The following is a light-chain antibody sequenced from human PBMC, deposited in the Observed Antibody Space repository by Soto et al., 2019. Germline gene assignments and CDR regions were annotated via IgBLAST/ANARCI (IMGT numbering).Light chain of an antibody. CDR3: QQYGSSGT. Sequence: ELLLTQSPGTLSLSPGKTGTLSRRASQSVSNNYLAWYQQKPGQAPRLLIYGASNRATGIPDRFSGSGSGTDFTLTISRLEPEDFAVYYCQQYGSSGTFGQGTKVDIK. V-gene: IGKV3-20*01. CDR1: QSVSNNY. J-gene: IGKJ1*01. CDR2: GAS.